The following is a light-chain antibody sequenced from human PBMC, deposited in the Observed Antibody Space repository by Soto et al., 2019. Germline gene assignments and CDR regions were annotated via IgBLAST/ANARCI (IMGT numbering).Light chain of an antibody. Sequence: DIQMTQSPSTLSASVGDRVTITCRASQSISSWLAWYQQKPGKAPKGLIYKASTLESGAPSRFSGSGSGTEFTLTISSLQPDDFATYFCQQYNSYSITFGQGTRLEIK. CDR3: QQYNSYSIT. J-gene: IGKJ5*01. V-gene: IGKV1-5*03. CDR2: KAS. CDR1: QSISSW.